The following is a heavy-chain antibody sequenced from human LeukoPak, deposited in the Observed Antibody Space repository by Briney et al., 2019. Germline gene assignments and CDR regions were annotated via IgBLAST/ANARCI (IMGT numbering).Heavy chain of an antibody. CDR2: IYASGGA. J-gene: IGHJ4*02. CDR1: GITFSNYA. CDR3: VRRHDY. V-gene: IGHV3-53*01. Sequence: PGGSLRLSCTAPGITFSNYAMHWVRQAPGQGLEWVSIIYASGGAYHAESVKGRFNAFRDTSKNTIFLQMNNLRADDTAVYYCVRRHDYWGQGTLVTVSS.